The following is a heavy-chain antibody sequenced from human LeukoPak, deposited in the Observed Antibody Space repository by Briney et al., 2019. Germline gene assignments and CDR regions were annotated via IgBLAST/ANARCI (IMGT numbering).Heavy chain of an antibody. Sequence: GGSLRLPCAASGFSLSNFAIHWVRQAPGKRLDWVAVISEDGSTQYYADSVKGRFTISRDSSKNSLFLQMDSLRAEDTAVYYCARPKWGLHYLDYWGQGTLVTVSS. J-gene: IGHJ4*02. CDR3: ARPKWGLHYLDY. CDR1: GFSLSNFA. CDR2: ISEDGSTQ. D-gene: IGHD1-26*01. V-gene: IGHV3-30-3*01.